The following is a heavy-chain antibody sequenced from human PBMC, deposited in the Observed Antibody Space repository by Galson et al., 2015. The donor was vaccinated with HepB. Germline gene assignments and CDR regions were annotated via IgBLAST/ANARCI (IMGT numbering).Heavy chain of an antibody. D-gene: IGHD3-10*01. Sequence: LTCTVSGASISSPMYYWGWIRQPPGKGLEWIASIFYRGNAFYNPSLKRRVTIFVDTSKNQFSLRLNSVTAADTAVYYCGRADLWFGELHYYFDNWGQGTLLTVSS. J-gene: IGHJ4*02. CDR3: GRADLWFGELHYYFDN. CDR1: GASISSPMYY. V-gene: IGHV4-39*07. CDR2: IFYRGNA.